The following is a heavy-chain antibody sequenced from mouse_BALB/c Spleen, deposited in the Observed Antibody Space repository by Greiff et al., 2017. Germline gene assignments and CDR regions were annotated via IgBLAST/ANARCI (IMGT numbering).Heavy chain of an antibody. Sequence: EVQLQESGPGLVKPSQSLSLTCTVTGYSITSDYAWNWIRQFPGNKLEWMGYISYSGSTSYNPSLKSRISITRDTSKNQFFLQLNSVTTEDTATYYCASSYDYQFAYWGQGTLVTVSA. V-gene: IGHV3-2*02. CDR1: GYSITSDYA. CDR3: ASSYDYQFAY. D-gene: IGHD2-4*01. CDR2: ISYSGST. J-gene: IGHJ3*01.